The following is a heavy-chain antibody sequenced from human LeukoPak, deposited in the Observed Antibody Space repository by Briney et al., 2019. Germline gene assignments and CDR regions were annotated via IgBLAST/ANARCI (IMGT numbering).Heavy chain of an antibody. J-gene: IGHJ4*02. CDR2: INPNSGGT. CDR3: ARLPTKHKVTYYYDSSGYYPDY. V-gene: IGHV1-2*02. Sequence: ASVKVSCKASGYTFTGHYMHWVRQAPGQGLEWMGWINPNSGGTNYAQKFQGRVTMTRDTSISTAYTELSRLRSDDTAVYYCARLPTKHKVTYYYDSSGYYPDYWGQGTLVTVSS. D-gene: IGHD3-22*01. CDR1: GYTFTGHY.